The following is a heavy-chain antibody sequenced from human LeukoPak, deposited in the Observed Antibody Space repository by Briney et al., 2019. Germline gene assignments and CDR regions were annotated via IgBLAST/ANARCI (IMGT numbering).Heavy chain of an antibody. V-gene: IGHV4-39*01. CDR2: MYYSGST. Sequence: PSETLSLTCTVSGASISSRSHYWGWIRQPPGKGLEWIADMYYSGSTHYSMALRSRVTMSVDTSRDQFSLKLASVTAADTAMYYCARIAGGGWFDPWGQGTLVTVSS. CDR1: GASISSRSHY. CDR3: ARIAGGGWFDP. D-gene: IGHD6-13*01. J-gene: IGHJ5*02.